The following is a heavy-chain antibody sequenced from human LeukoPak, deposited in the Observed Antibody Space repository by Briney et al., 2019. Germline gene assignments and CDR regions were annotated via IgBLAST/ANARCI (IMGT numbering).Heavy chain of an antibody. J-gene: IGHJ5*02. D-gene: IGHD5-24*01. CDR1: GGSINSYY. Sequence: SETLSLTCTVSGGSINSYYWSWIRQPPATALDLIGYIYYSGSTNYNPSLKSRVTISVDTSKNQFSLKMSSVTAADTAVYYCARARDGHINNWFDPWGQGTLVIVSS. V-gene: IGHV4-59*01. CDR3: ARARDGHINNWFDP. CDR2: IYYSGST.